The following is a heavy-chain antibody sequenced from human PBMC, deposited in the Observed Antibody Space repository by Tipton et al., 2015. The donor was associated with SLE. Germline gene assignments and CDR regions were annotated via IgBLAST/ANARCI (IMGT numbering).Heavy chain of an antibody. Sequence: TLSLTCTASGGSISSHYCSWIRQPPGKGLEWIGYIYYSGSTNYNPSLKSRVTISVDTSKNQFSLKLSSVTAADTAVYYCARAIAAADWGFDYWGQGTLVTVSS. CDR3: ARAIAAADWGFDY. CDR2: IYYSGST. D-gene: IGHD6-13*01. V-gene: IGHV4-59*11. J-gene: IGHJ4*02. CDR1: GGSISSHY.